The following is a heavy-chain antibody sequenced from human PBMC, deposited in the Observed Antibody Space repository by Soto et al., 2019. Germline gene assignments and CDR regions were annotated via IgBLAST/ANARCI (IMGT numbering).Heavy chain of an antibody. CDR3: ARDYIGLDY. V-gene: IGHV3-74*01. J-gene: IGHJ4*02. CDR2: INKDGSTT. CDR1: GFTYSSHW. Sequence: EVKLVESGGGLVQPGGSLRLSCAAAGFTYSSHWMHWVRQAPGKGLVWVSRINKDGSTTTYADSVEGRFTISRDNAKNTLYLLMNSLRAEDTAVYYCARDYIGLDYWGQGTLVTVSS. D-gene: IGHD3-3*01.